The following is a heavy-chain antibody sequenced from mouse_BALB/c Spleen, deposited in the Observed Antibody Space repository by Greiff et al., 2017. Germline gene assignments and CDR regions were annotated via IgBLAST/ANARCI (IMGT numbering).Heavy chain of an antibody. CDR3: ARKGYDYDYAMDY. CDR2: ISSGGSYT. Sequence: EVKLMESGGGLVKPGGSLKLSCAASGFTFSSYAMSWVRQSPEKRLEWVAEISSGGSYTYYPDTVTGRFTISRDNAKNTLYLEMSSLRSEDTAMYYCARKGYDYDYAMDYWGQGTSVTVSS. V-gene: IGHV5-9-4*01. CDR1: GFTFSSYA. J-gene: IGHJ4*01. D-gene: IGHD2-4*01.